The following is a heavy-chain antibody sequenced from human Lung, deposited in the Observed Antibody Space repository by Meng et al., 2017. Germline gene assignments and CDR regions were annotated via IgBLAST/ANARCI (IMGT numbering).Heavy chain of an antibody. V-gene: IGHV3-74*01. J-gene: IGHJ5*02. CDR1: GFTFSSYW. D-gene: IGHD6-6*01. CDR3: ARAATRIAARRAAGNWFDP. CDR2: INSDGSST. Sequence: GESLKISCAASGFTFSSYWMHWVRQAPGKGLVWVSRINSDGSSTSYADSVKGRFTISRDNAKNTLYLQMNSLRAEDTAVYYCARAATRIAARRAAGNWFDPWGQGTRVTCFS.